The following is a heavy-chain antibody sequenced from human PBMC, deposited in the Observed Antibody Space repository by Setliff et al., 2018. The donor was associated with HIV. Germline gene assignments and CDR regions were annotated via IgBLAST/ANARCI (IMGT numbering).Heavy chain of an antibody. V-gene: IGHV4-59*11. J-gene: IGHJ6*03. CDR3: ARVGHTRGYSGYDVYYYYMDV. Sequence: SDTLSLTCSVSGGSISSHYWGWIRQPPGRGLEWIGYIMYNEGNNFNPSLKSRVTISVDTSKNELSLRLSSVTAADSAVYYCARVGHTRGYSGYDVYYYYMDVWGEGTTVTVSS. CDR2: IMYNEGN. CDR1: GGSISSHY. D-gene: IGHD5-12*01.